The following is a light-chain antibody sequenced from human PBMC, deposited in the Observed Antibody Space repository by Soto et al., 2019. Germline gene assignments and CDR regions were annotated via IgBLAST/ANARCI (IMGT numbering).Light chain of an antibody. CDR1: QSVSNNY. V-gene: IGKV3-20*01. CDR2: GAS. J-gene: IGKJ1*01. Sequence: EIVLTQSPGTLSLSPGERATLSCRASQSVSNNYLAWYQQKPGQAPRLLIYGASSGSGTDFTLTISRLEPEDFAVYYCQQYGSSGTFGQGTKVDIK. CDR3: QQYGSSGT.